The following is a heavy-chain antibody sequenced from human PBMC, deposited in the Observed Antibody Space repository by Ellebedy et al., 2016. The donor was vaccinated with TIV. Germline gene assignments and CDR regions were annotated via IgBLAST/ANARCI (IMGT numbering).Heavy chain of an antibody. J-gene: IGHJ2*01. V-gene: IGHV3-15*01. CDR3: TIYIDL. Sequence: GESLKISXADSGFIFSSNWMSWVRQPPGKGQEWVGRIKSKTDGGTTDYAAPVKGRFTISRDDSKNTLYLQMNSLKTEDTAVYYCTIYIDLWGRGTLVTVSS. CDR1: GFIFSSNW. CDR2: IKSKTDGGTT.